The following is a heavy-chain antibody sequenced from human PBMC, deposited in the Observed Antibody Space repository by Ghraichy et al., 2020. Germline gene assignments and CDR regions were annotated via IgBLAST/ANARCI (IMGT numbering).Heavy chain of an antibody. J-gene: IGHJ4*02. CDR2: MYYSGTA. V-gene: IGHV4-59*01. CDR1: GGSISGYH. D-gene: IGHD5-18*01. CDR3: ARYSYGLTSNFDY. Sequence: GSLRLSCTVSGGSISGYHWSWIRQAPGKGLECIAYMYYSGTANYKPSLKSRVTMSVDTSKNQLSLNLSFMTAADTAVYYCARYSYGLTSNFDYWGQGTLVTVSS.